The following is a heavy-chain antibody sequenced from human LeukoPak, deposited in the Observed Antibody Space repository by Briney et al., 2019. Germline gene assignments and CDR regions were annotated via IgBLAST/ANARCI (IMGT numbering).Heavy chain of an antibody. Sequence: PSETLSLTCTVSGGSISSYYWSWIRQPPGKGLEWIGYIYYSGSTNYNPSLKSRVTISVDTSKSQFSLKLSSVTAADTAVYYCARHKGAATVDFDYWGQGTLVTVSS. CDR1: GGSISSYY. J-gene: IGHJ4*02. D-gene: IGHD4-23*01. CDR2: IYYSGST. V-gene: IGHV4-59*08. CDR3: ARHKGAATVDFDY.